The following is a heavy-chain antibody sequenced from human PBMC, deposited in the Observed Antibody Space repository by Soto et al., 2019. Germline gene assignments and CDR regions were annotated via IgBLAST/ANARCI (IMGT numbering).Heavy chain of an antibody. J-gene: IGHJ4*02. V-gene: IGHV3-74*01. CDR3: ARGPIYIG. CDR2: INRDGTRT. D-gene: IGHD4-4*01. Sequence: VSLRLSCAASLFTFNTDLMHCVRQAPVTGLVWVSRINRDGTRTTYADTVKGRFTISRDNAKNTVYLQMNSLRAEDTDVYYCARGPIYIGWGQGTLVTVSS. CDR1: LFTFNTDL.